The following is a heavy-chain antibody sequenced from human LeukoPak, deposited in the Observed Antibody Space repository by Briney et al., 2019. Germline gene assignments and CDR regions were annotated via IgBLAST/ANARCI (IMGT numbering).Heavy chain of an antibody. Sequence: SVRLSCKASGYTFTSYGISWVRQAPGQGLEWMGWISAYNDNTNYAQKLQGRVTMTTDTSTSTAYMELRSLRSDDTAVYYCARVHYDILTGYSYFDYWGQGTLVTVSS. CDR2: ISAYNDNT. J-gene: IGHJ4*02. V-gene: IGHV1-18*01. D-gene: IGHD3-9*01. CDR3: ARVHYDILTGYSYFDY. CDR1: GYTFTSYG.